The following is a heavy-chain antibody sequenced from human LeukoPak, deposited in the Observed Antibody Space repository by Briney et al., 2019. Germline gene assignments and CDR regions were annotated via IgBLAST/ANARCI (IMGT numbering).Heavy chain of an antibody. Sequence: GSLRLSCAASGFTFSSYAMHWVRQAPGKGLEWVSAISGSGGSTYYADSVKGRFTISRDNSKNTLYLQMNSLRAEDTAVYYCAKDHGRDYYGSGRYDYWGQGTLVTVSS. V-gene: IGHV3-23*01. CDR3: AKDHGRDYYGSGRYDY. D-gene: IGHD3-10*01. CDR1: GFTFSSYA. CDR2: ISGSGGST. J-gene: IGHJ4*02.